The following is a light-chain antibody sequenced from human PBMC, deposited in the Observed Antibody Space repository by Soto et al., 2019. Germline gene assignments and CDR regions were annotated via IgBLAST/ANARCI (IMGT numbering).Light chain of an antibody. CDR3: SSYAASDSFVV. J-gene: IGLJ2*01. CDR2: EVY. CDR1: SSDVGGYNY. V-gene: IGLV2-8*01. Sequence: QSALTQPPSASGSPGQSVTISCTGTSSDVGGYNYVSWYQHHPDKAPKLIIYEVYKRPSGVPDRFSGSKSGNTASLTVSGLQAEDEAEHYCSSYAASDSFVVFGGGTKLTVL.